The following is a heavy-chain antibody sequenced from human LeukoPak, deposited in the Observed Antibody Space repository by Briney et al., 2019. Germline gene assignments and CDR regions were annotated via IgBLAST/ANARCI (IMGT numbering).Heavy chain of an antibody. Sequence: GGSLRLSCAASAFSFRDYYMTWIRQAPGKGLEWVSYIGSTGTARYYADSVKGRFTISRDNAKNSLYLQMNNLRAEDTAVYYCARDRRYTGYDPEYFDYWGQGTLVSVSS. J-gene: IGHJ4*02. CDR1: AFSFRDYY. D-gene: IGHD5-12*01. CDR3: ARDRRYTGYDPEYFDY. V-gene: IGHV3-11*04. CDR2: IGSTGTAR.